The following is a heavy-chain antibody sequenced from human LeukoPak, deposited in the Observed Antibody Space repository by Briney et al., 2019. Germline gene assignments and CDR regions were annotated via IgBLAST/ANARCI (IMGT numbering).Heavy chain of an antibody. CDR2: IYYSGST. V-gene: IGHV4-39*07. D-gene: IGHD3-16*01. CDR1: GGSISSSSYY. J-gene: IGHJ4*02. CDR3: ARDVSSAVIWTARGLGYFDY. Sequence: PSETLSLTCTVSGGSISSSSYYWGWIRQPPGKGLEWIGSIYYSGSTYYNPSLKSRVTISVDTSKNQFSLKLSSVTAADTAVYYCARDVSSAVIWTARGLGYFDYWGQGTLVTVSS.